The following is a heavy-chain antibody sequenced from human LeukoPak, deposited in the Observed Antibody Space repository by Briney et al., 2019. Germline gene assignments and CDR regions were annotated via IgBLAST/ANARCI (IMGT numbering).Heavy chain of an antibody. V-gene: IGHV4-30-4*08. Sequence: SETLSLTCTVSGASISSGDYYWSWIRQPPGKGLEWIGYIYYSGSTYHNPSLKSRVIISVDTSKNQFSLKLSSVTAADTAVYYCARAHYYGSGSYYPPDYWGQGTLVTVSS. D-gene: IGHD3-10*01. J-gene: IGHJ4*02. CDR1: GASISSGDYY. CDR2: IYYSGST. CDR3: ARAHYYGSGSYYPPDY.